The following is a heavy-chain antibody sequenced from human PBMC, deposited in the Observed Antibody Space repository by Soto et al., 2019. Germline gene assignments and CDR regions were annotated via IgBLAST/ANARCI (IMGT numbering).Heavy chain of an antibody. CDR3: ASGYASKAVDY. J-gene: IGHJ4*02. Sequence: QVQLVQSGAEVKKPRSSVKVSCKASGGTFSSYTISWVRQAPGQGLEWMGRIIPILGIANYAQKFQGRVTITADKSTSTAYMELSSLRSEDTAVYYCASGYASKAVDYWGQGTLVTVSS. D-gene: IGHD5-12*01. CDR1: GGTFSSYT. CDR2: IIPILGIA. V-gene: IGHV1-69*02.